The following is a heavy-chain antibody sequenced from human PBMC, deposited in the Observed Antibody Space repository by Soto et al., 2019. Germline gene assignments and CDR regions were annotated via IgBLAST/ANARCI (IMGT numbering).Heavy chain of an antibody. CDR3: AGNTYHGLDV. CDR2: VNPDGSRT. Sequence: GSLRLSGIVSGFTLRSFWMHWVRQGPGKGLTWVARVNPDGSRTTYADSVKGRFTISRDNAENTLFLEMSSLRVEDTGVYHCAGNTYHGLDVWGQGTKVTVSS. V-gene: IGHV3-74*01. D-gene: IGHD2-21*01. J-gene: IGHJ6*02. CDR1: GFTLRSFW.